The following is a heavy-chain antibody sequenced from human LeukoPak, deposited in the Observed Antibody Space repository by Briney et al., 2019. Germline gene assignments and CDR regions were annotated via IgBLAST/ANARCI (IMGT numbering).Heavy chain of an antibody. Sequence: GGSLRLSCAASGFIFNHYGMNWVRQAPGQGLEWVSGITSRSTTYYADSVKGRFTIARDNSKNMVWLQINSPTAEDTATYYCAKDGNWARFEDWGQGTLVSVSS. V-gene: IGHV3-23*01. J-gene: IGHJ4*02. CDR3: AKDGNWARFED. D-gene: IGHD7-27*01. CDR2: ITSRSTT. CDR1: GFIFNHYG.